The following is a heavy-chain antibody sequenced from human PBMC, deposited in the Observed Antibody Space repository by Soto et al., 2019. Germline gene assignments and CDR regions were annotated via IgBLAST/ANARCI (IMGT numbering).Heavy chain of an antibody. CDR1: GFTFSSYG. V-gene: IGHV3-30*18. J-gene: IGHJ6*02. CDR3: AKVTGYCSSTSCRIDYYYYYGMDV. D-gene: IGHD2-2*01. Sequence: GGSLRLSCAASGFTFSSYGMHWVRQAPGKGLEWVAVISYDGSHKYYADSVKGRFTISRDNSKNTLYLQMNGLRAEDTAVYYCAKVTGYCSSTSCRIDYYYYYGMDVWGQGTTVTVSS. CDR2: ISYDGSHK.